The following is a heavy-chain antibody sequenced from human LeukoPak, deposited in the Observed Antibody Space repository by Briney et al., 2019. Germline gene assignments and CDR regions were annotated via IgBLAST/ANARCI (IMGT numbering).Heavy chain of an antibody. CDR2: ISVSAHKI. CDR3: AGRPTGYSSGYVY. Sequence: GGSLRLSCVVSGFTFSDYAMSWVRQAPEKGLDWVSVISVSAHKIRYADSVKGRFTISRDNSENTVYLQMNNLRAEDTALYYCAGRPTGYSSGYVYWGQGALVTVSS. D-gene: IGHD5-18*01. V-gene: IGHV3-23*01. J-gene: IGHJ4*02. CDR1: GFTFSDYA.